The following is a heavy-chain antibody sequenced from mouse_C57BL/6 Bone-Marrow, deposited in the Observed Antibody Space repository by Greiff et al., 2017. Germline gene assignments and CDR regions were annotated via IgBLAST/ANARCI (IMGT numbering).Heavy chain of an antibody. CDR1: GYTFTSYW. J-gene: IGHJ2*01. CDR2: IDPSDSYT. Sequence: VQLQQPGAELVKPGASVKLSCKASGYTFTSYWMQWVKQRPGQGLEWIGEIDPSDSYTNYNQKFKGKATLTVDTSSSTAYMQRSSLTSEDSAVYYCATGDYWGQGTTLTVSS. CDR3: ATGDY. V-gene: IGHV1-50*01.